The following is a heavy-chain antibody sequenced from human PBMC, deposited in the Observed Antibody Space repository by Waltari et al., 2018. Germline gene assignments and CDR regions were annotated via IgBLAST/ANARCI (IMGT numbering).Heavy chain of an antibody. CDR2: INHKGSA. CDR3: ARPSVAARLGSLDY. Sequence: QVQLQQWGAGLLKPSETLSLTCAVSRGSFSAYHWTWVRPSPGKGLEWIGEINHKGSATYNPSLENRVTISVDTAKNHFSLKLTSVTAADTAVYYCARPSVAARLGSLDYWGQGTLVIVSS. J-gene: IGHJ4*02. CDR1: RGSFSAYH. V-gene: IGHV4-34*01. D-gene: IGHD6-6*01.